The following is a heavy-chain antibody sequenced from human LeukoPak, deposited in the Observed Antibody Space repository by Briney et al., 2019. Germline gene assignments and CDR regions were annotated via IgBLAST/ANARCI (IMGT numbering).Heavy chain of an antibody. J-gene: IGHJ4*02. CDR3: ARRPGDYYDSSGYYYYFDY. CDR2: IYYSGST. D-gene: IGHD3-22*01. CDR1: GGSISSYY. Sequence: SETLSLTCTVSGGSISSYYWSWIRQPPGKGLEWIGYIYYSGSTNYNPSLKSRVTISVDTSKNQFSLKLSSVTAADTAVYYCARRPGDYYDSSGYYYYFDYWGQGTLVTVSS. V-gene: IGHV4-59*01.